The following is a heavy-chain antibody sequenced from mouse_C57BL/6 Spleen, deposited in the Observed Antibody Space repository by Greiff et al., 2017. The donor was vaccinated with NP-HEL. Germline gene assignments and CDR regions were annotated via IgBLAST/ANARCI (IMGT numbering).Heavy chain of an antibody. CDR1: GFTFSSYG. J-gene: IGHJ3*01. CDR3: ARQEGRGFAY. Sequence: DVMLVESGGDLVKPGGSLKLSCAASGFTFSSYGMSWVRQTPDKRLEWVATISSGGSYTYYPDSVKGRFTISRDNAKNTLYLQMISLKSEDTAMYYCARQEGRGFAYWGQGTLVTVSA. V-gene: IGHV5-6*02. CDR2: ISSGGSYT. D-gene: IGHD3-3*01.